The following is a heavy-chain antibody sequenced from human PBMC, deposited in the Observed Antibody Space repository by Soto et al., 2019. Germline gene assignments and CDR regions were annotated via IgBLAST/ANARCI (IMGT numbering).Heavy chain of an antibody. D-gene: IGHD2-2*01. V-gene: IGHV3-9*01. Sequence: GGSLRLSCAASGFTFGDYAMHWVRQAPGKGLEWVSGISWNSGSIGYADSVKGRFTISRDNAKNSLYLQRNSLRAEDTALYYCAKGPYCSSTSCEFGVYYFDYWGQGTLVTVSS. CDR2: ISWNSGSI. CDR3: AKGPYCSSTSCEFGVYYFDY. CDR1: GFTFGDYA. J-gene: IGHJ4*02.